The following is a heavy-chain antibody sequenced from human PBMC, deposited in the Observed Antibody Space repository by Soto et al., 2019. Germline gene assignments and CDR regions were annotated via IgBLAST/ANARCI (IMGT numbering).Heavy chain of an antibody. D-gene: IGHD2-15*01. CDR1: GGTFSSYA. J-gene: IGHJ4*02. V-gene: IGHV1-69*01. Sequence: QVQLMQSGAEVKKPGSSVKVSCKASGGTFSSYAISWVRQAPGQGLEWMGGIIPIFGTANYAQKFQGRVTITADESTSTAYMELSSLRSEDTAVYYCASRGGYCSGGSCYRLDYWGQGTLVTVSS. CDR2: IIPIFGTA. CDR3: ASRGGYCSGGSCYRLDY.